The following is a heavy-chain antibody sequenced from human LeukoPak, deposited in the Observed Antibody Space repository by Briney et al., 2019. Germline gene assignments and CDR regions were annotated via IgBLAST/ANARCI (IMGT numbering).Heavy chain of an antibody. Sequence: SETLSLTCTVSGGSISSYYWSWIRQPPGKGLEWIGYIYYSGSTNYNPSLKSRVTISVDTSKNQFSLKLSSVTAADTAVYYCAGETGYSSSWGQGTLVTVSS. D-gene: IGHD6-13*01. J-gene: IGHJ4*02. V-gene: IGHV4-59*01. CDR3: AGETGYSSS. CDR1: GGSISSYY. CDR2: IYYSGST.